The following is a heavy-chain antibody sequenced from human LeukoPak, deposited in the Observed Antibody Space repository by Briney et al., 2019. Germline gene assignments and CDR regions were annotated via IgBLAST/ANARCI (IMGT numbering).Heavy chain of an antibody. CDR2: INPNRGGT. V-gene: IGHV1-2*02. CDR3: ARYCSSTSCYGAFDI. J-gene: IGHJ3*02. D-gene: IGHD2-2*01. Sequence: ASVKVSCKASGYTCTGYYMHWVRQAPGQGLGWLGWINPNRGGTNYAQKFQRSVTMTRDTSISTAYMELSRLRSDDAAVYYCARYCSSTSCYGAFDIWGQGTMVTVSS. CDR1: GYTCTGYY.